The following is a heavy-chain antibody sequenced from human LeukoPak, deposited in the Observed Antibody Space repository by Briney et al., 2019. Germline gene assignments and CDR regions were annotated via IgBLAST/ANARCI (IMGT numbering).Heavy chain of an antibody. J-gene: IGHJ5*02. Sequence: ASVKVSCKASGYTFTGYYMHWVRQAPGQGLEWMGWINPNSGGTNYAQKFQGRVTMTRDTSISTAYMELSRLRSDDTAVYYCARDESGYYDSSGYYYHWGQGTLVTVSS. V-gene: IGHV1-2*02. CDR2: INPNSGGT. CDR3: ARDESGYYDSSGYYYH. CDR1: GYTFTGYY. D-gene: IGHD3-22*01.